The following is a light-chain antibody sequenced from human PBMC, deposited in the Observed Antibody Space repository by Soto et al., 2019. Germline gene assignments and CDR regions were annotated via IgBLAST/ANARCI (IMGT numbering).Light chain of an antibody. Sequence: EIVMTQSPATLSVSPGERATLSCRASQNIKSNLAWYQQKPGQAPRLLIYGPSSRATGIPARFSGSGSGTEVTLPISTLQSEDFAVYYCQQYNNWPLTFGGGTKVEIK. J-gene: IGKJ4*01. V-gene: IGKV3-15*01. CDR3: QQYNNWPLT. CDR1: QNIKSN. CDR2: GPS.